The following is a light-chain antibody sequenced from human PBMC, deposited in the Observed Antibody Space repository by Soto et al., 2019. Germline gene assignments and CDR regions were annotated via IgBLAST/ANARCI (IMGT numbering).Light chain of an antibody. CDR2: GAS. Sequence: IVLTQSPGTLSLSPGERATLSCRASQSVSSNYLAWYQQKPGQAARLLIYGASNRATAIADRFSGSGSATDFTLTISRVDPEDFAVYYCQQYGSSPYPFGQGTRLDI. J-gene: IGKJ2*01. CDR1: QSVSSNY. V-gene: IGKV3-20*01. CDR3: QQYGSSPYP.